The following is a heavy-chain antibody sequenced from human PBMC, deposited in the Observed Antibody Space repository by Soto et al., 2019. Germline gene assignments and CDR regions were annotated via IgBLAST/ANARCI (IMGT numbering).Heavy chain of an antibody. D-gene: IGHD3-16*02. J-gene: IGHJ4*02. CDR2: ISTYSGDT. Sequence: ASVKVSCKASGYTFTSYGISWVRQAPGQGLEWMGWISTYSGDTKYAQKFQGRVTMTTDTSTSTAYMELRGLRSDDTAVYYCARVDDYVWGSFRPWGQGTQVTVSS. CDR3: ARVDDYVWGSFRP. V-gene: IGHV1-18*01. CDR1: GYTFTSYG.